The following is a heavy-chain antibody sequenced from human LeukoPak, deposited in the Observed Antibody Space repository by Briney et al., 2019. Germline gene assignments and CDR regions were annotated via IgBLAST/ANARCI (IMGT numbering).Heavy chain of an antibody. Sequence: GGSLRLSCAASGLSFSYYEMNWVRQAPGKGLEWLSYISRSGSSIYYADSVKGRFTISRDNAKNSLYLQMNSLRAEDTAMYFCAREYSYSSDALDIWGQGTMVTVSS. CDR1: GLSFSYYE. J-gene: IGHJ3*02. CDR2: ISRSGSSI. CDR3: AREYSYSSDALDI. V-gene: IGHV3-48*03. D-gene: IGHD6-13*01.